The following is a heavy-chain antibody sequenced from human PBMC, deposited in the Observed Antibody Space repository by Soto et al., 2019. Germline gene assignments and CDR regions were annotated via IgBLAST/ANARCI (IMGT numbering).Heavy chain of an antibody. V-gene: IGHV4-39*01. CDR2: IYYSGST. J-gene: IGHJ5*02. CDR3: ARAGEYYYDRSGSANWFDP. CDR1: GGSISSSSYY. Sequence: QLQLQESGPGLVKPSETLSLTCTVSGGSISSSSYYWGWIRQPPGKGLEWIGSIYYSGSTYYNPSLKSRVTISVATSNNQCSQKLSSVTAAYTAVYYCARAGEYYYDRSGSANWFDPWGQGTLVTVSS. D-gene: IGHD3-22*01.